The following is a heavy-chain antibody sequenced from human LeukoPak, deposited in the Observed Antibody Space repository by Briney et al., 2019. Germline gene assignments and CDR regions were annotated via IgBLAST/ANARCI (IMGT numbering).Heavy chain of an antibody. Sequence: GGSLRLSCAASGFTFDDYAMHWVRQAPGKGLEWVSGISWNSGSIGYADSVKGRFTISRDNAKNSLCLQMNSLRAEDTALYYCAKGASSSDGGDFDYWGQGTLVTVSS. V-gene: IGHV3-9*01. J-gene: IGHJ4*02. CDR2: ISWNSGSI. CDR3: AKGASSSDGGDFDY. CDR1: GFTFDDYA. D-gene: IGHD6-6*01.